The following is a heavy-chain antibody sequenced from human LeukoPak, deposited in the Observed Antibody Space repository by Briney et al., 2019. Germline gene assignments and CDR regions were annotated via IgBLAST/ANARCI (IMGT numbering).Heavy chain of an antibody. Sequence: PGGSLRLSCEASGFTFSSYWMTWVRQAPGKGLEWVANIKQDGSEKYYVDSVKGRFTISRDNAKNSLYLQMNSLRVEDTAVYYCAARGGSGSLPPIYFDFWGQGTLVTASS. CDR1: GFTFSSYW. CDR2: IKQDGSEK. CDR3: AARGGSGSLPPIYFDF. J-gene: IGHJ4*02. D-gene: IGHD3-10*01. V-gene: IGHV3-7*01.